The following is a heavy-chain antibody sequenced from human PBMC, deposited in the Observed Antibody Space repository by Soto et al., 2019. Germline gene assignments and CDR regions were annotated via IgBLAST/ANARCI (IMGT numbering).Heavy chain of an antibody. Sequence: PSETLSLTCAVSGYSISSGYYWGCIRQPPGKGLEWIGSIYHSGSTYYNPSLKSRVTISVDTSKNQFSLKLSSVTAADTAVYYCASIAARPDYGMDVWGQGTTVTVYS. CDR3: ASIAARPDYGMDV. V-gene: IGHV4-38-2*01. J-gene: IGHJ6*02. CDR2: IYHSGST. CDR1: GYSISSGYY. D-gene: IGHD6-6*01.